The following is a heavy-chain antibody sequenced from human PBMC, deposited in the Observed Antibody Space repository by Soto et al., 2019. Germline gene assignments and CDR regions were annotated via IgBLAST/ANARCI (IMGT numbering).Heavy chain of an antibody. D-gene: IGHD2-21*01. CDR3: AKLWGYYFES. CDR2: IYTRGTT. V-gene: IGHV3-53*01. J-gene: IGHJ4*02. Sequence: GSLRLSCSASGFSVNNNYMTWVRQAPGRRPEWVAVIYTRGTTHYADFATGRFTFSRDNSRNTLYLQMDSLRPEDTAVYYCAKLWGYYFESWGPGTLVTVSS. CDR1: GFSVNNNY.